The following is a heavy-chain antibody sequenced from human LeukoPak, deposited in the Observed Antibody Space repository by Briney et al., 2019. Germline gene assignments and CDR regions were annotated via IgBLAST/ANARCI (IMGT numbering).Heavy chain of an antibody. CDR3: AKSYSSGWFGLYFDS. D-gene: IGHD6-19*01. Sequence: GGSQRLSCAASGFKFSDHYIDWVRQAPGKGLEWVSTFSGSGDTTYYADSVKGRFAISSDNSKNTLYLQMDSLRAEDTAVYYCAKSYSSGWFGLYFDSWGQGTLVTVSS. CDR2: FSGSGDTT. V-gene: IGHV3-23*01. CDR1: GFKFSDHY. J-gene: IGHJ4*02.